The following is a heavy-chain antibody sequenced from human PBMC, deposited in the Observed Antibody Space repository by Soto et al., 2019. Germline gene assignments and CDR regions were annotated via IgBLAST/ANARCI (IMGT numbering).Heavy chain of an antibody. J-gene: IGHJ3*02. V-gene: IGHV3-30*18. D-gene: IGHD5-18*01. CDR3: AKVFSAMVTNAFDI. Sequence: PGGSLRLSCAASGFTFGSYGMHWVRQAPGKGLEWVAVISYDGSNKYYADSVKGRFTISRDNSKNTLYLQMNSLRAEDTAVYYCAKVFSAMVTNAFDIWGQGTMVTVSS. CDR2: ISYDGSNK. CDR1: GFTFGSYG.